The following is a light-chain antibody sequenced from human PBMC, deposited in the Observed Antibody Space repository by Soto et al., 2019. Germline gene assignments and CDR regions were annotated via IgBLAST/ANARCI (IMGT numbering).Light chain of an antibody. CDR2: DVS. CDR1: SSGVGGYNY. J-gene: IGLJ2*01. V-gene: IGLV2-14*01. CDR3: SSYTSISSLV. Sequence: QSARTQPASVSGSPGQSITISCTGTSSGVGGYNYVSWYQQHPGKAPKLMIYDVSNRPAGVSNRFSGSMSGNTASLTTSGLQSEDGAGYYCSSYTSISSLVFGGGTQLTV.